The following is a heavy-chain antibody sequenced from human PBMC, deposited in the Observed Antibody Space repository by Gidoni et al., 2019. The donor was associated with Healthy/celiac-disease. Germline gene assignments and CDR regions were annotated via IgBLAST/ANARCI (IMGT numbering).Heavy chain of an antibody. CDR2: IYYSGST. CDR3: ARLSRSLPLDY. D-gene: IGHD3-16*02. CDR1: GGSISSSSYY. V-gene: IGHV4-39*01. J-gene: IGHJ4*02. Sequence: QLQLQESGPGLVKPSETLSLTCTVSGGSISSSSYYWGWIRQPPGKGLEWIGSIYYSGSTYYNPSLKSRVTISVDTSKNQFSLKLSSVTAADTAVYYCARLSRSLPLDYWGQGTLVTVSS.